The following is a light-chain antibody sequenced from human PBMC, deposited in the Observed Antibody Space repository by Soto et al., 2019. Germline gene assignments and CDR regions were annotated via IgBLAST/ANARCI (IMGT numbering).Light chain of an antibody. CDR2: RNS. J-gene: IGLJ2*01. CDR3: ASWDDSLSGFVV. V-gene: IGLV1-47*01. CDR1: ISNIGSNY. Sequence: QTVVTQPPSASGTPGQRVTISCSGSISNIGSNYVFWYQQLPGTAPKVLMYRNSQRPSGVPDRFSGSKSGTSASLAISGLRSEDEADYYCASWDDSLSGFVVFGGGTKLTVL.